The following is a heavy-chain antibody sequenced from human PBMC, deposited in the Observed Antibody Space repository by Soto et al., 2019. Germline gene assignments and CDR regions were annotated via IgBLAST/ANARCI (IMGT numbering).Heavy chain of an antibody. V-gene: IGHV4-59*01. J-gene: IGHJ6*02. CDR2: IYYRGST. CDR3: ARDLRFQGHDYADYLDYGMDV. CDR1: GGSISPYY. Sequence: WETLSLTCTVSGGSISPYYWSWIRQPPGKGLEWLGYIYYRGSTDYNPSLKSRVTISVDTSKNQFSLNLSSVTAADTAVYYCARDLRFQGHDYADYLDYGMDVWGQGTTVTVSS. D-gene: IGHD4-17*01.